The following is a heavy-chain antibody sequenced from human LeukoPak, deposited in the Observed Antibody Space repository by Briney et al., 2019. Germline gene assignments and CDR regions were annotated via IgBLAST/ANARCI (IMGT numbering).Heavy chain of an antibody. Sequence: GESLKISCKASGYSFTTYWIGWVRQMPGKGLEWMGIIDPSDSDTRYTPSFQGQVTISADKSLTTAYLQWNSLKASDTALYYCARQTAMGRSGDYWGQGTLVAVSS. V-gene: IGHV5-51*01. CDR3: ARQTAMGRSGDY. CDR2: IDPSDSDT. D-gene: IGHD5-18*01. CDR1: GYSFTTYW. J-gene: IGHJ4*02.